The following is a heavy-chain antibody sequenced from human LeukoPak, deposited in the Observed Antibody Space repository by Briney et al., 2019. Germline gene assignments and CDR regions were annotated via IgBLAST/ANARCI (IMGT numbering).Heavy chain of an antibody. Sequence: GESLKISCKGSGYSFTSYWIGWVRQMPGKGLEWMGIIYPGDSDTRYSPSFQGQVTISADKSISTAYLQWSSLKASDTAMYYCARQDSGSYQGLYFDYWGQGTLVTVSS. CDR3: ARQDSGSYQGLYFDY. CDR1: GYSFTSYW. CDR2: IYPGDSDT. V-gene: IGHV5-51*01. D-gene: IGHD1-26*01. J-gene: IGHJ4*02.